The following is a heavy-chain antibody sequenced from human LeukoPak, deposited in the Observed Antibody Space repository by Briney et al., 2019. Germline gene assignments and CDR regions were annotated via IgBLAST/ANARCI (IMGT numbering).Heavy chain of an antibody. V-gene: IGHV3-33*01. CDR3: ATFTRYYYDSDDY. Sequence: PGGSLRLSCAASGFTFSSYGMHWVRQAPGKGLEWVAVIWYDGSNKYYADSVKGRFTISRDNSKNTLYLQMNSLRAEDTAVYYCATFTRYYYDSDDYWGQGTLVAVSS. D-gene: IGHD3-22*01. CDR2: IWYDGSNK. CDR1: GFTFSSYG. J-gene: IGHJ4*02.